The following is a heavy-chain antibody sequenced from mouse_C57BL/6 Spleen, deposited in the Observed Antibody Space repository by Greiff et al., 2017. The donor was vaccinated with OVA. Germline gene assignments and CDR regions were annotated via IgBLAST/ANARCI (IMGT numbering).Heavy chain of an antibody. J-gene: IGHJ3*01. CDR2: INPSNGGT. V-gene: IGHV1-53*01. CDR3: ARGIYYDYDWFAY. D-gene: IGHD2-4*01. CDR1: GYTFTSYW. Sequence: QVQLQQPGTELVKPGASVKLSCKASGYTFTSYWMHWVKQRPGPGLEWIGNINPSNGGTNYNENFKSKATLTVDKSSSTAYMQLSSLTSEDSAVYYCARGIYYDYDWFAYWGQGTLVTVSA.